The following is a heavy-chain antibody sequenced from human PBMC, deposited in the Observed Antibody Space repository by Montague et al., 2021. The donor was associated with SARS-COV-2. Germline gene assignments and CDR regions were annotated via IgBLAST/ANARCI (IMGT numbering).Heavy chain of an antibody. CDR2: MHYSGST. J-gene: IGHJ4*02. D-gene: IGHD6-13*01. CDR1: GGSITGYF. V-gene: IGHV4-59*12. Sequence: SETLSLTCTISGGSITGYFWTWIRQPPGKGLEWLGHMHYSGSTKYNPSLESRVTMSIDTSESQFSLHLRSVTAADTGLYYCARVPFSSSWYYLDYWGQGTLVTVSS. CDR3: ARVPFSSSWYYLDY.